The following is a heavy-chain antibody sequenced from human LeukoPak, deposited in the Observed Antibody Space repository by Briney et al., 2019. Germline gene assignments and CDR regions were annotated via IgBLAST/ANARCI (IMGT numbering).Heavy chain of an antibody. D-gene: IGHD3-3*01. CDR2: INHSGST. Sequence: SETLSLTCAVYGGSFSGYYCSWIRQPPRKGLEWIGEINHSGSTNYNPSLKSRVTISVDTSKNQFSLKLSSVTAADTAVYYCASLGVASRWGQGTLVTVSS. J-gene: IGHJ4*02. CDR1: GGSFSGYY. V-gene: IGHV4-34*01. CDR3: ASLGVASR.